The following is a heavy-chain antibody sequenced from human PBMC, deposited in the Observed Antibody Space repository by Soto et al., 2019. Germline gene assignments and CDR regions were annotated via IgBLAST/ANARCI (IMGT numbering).Heavy chain of an antibody. CDR1: GFSFSDYE. Sequence: GGSLRLSCAASGFSFSDYEMNWVRQTPGKGLEWLSYISSSGGTIKYADSVKGRFTISRDNAKNSLYLQMHSLRADDTAVYYCARDAFEIYYKFGLDVWGQGTPVTVSS. CDR3: ARDAFEIYYKFGLDV. D-gene: IGHD3-10*01. J-gene: IGHJ6*02. V-gene: IGHV3-48*03. CDR2: ISSSGGTI.